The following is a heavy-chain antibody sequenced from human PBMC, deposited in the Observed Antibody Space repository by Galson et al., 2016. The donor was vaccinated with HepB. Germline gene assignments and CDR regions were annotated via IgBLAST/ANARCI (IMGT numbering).Heavy chain of an antibody. V-gene: IGHV3-23*01. CDR1: GFTFRSSV. CDR2: ISGSGGST. D-gene: IGHD5-24*01. J-gene: IGHJ4*02. Sequence: SLRLSCAASGFTFRSSVMRWVRQAPGEGLEWVSSISGSGGSTYYADSVKGRFTISRDNSKSTLYLQMTSLTVEDTAIYYCAKSGEMATIGRVDDYWGQGALVIVSS. CDR3: AKSGEMATIGRVDDY.